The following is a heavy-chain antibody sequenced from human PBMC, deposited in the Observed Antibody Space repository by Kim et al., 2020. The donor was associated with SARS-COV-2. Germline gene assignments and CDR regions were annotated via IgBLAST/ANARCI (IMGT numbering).Heavy chain of an antibody. J-gene: IGHJ4*02. CDR2: SDYRGST. CDR1: GDSIRSDY. D-gene: IGHD6-19*01. Sequence: SETLSLTCAVSGDSIRSDYWTWIRQPPGKGLEWIGFSDYRGSTNYNPSLKSRVTISIDKSKNHFSLRLSSVTAADTAVYYCARDGGWYKFDYWGQGTLVTVSS. V-gene: IGHV4-59*01. CDR3: ARDGGWYKFDY.